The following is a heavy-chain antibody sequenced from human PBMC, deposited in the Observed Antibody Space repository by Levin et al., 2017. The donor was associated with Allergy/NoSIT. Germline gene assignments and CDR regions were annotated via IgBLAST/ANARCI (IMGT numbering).Heavy chain of an antibody. V-gene: IGHV3-66*02. CDR2: LYSGGTT. J-gene: IGHJ4*02. CDR3: ARGRHTLTVNPFDY. D-gene: IGHD1-14*01. CDR1: GFSVSWNC. Sequence: RGESLKISCEASGFSVSWNCMSWVRQAPGKAVEWVSILYSGGTTYYADSVRGRFTISRDKNANKLYLQMRNLRPNDTAIYYCARGRHTLTVNPFDYWGQGTLVTVSS.